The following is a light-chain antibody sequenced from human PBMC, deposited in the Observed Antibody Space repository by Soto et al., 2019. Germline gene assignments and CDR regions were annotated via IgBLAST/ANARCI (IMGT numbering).Light chain of an antibody. Sequence: DIQMTQSPSSLSASVGDSVTITCRASQSISSYLNWYQQKPGKAPKLLIYAASSLQSGVPSRFSGGGSGTDSTLTISSLQPEDFATYYCQQSYSTRLMYTFGQGTKLEIK. CDR1: QSISSY. CDR2: AAS. J-gene: IGKJ2*01. CDR3: QQSYSTRLMYT. V-gene: IGKV1-39*01.